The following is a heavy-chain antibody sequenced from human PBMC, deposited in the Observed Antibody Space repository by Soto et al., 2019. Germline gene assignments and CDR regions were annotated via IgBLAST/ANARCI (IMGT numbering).Heavy chain of an antibody. J-gene: IGHJ4*02. Sequence: QVQLKESGPGLVKPSGTLSLTCTVSGGSISSLNWWSWVRQPPGKGLEWLGQIHHNGNTDYNASLKTRVTISIDKSKNQFSLNLNSVTVADTAVYYCVRVPNYWGQGTLVTVSS. V-gene: IGHV4-4*02. CDR1: GGSISSLNW. CDR3: VRVPNY. CDR2: IHHNGNT.